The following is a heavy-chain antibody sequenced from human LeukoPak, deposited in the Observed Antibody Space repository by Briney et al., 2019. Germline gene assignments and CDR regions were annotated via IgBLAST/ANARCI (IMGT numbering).Heavy chain of an antibody. Sequence: GASVKVSCKASGYTFTSYGISWVRQAPGQGLEWMGWISAYNGNTNYAQKLQGRVTMTTDTSTSTAYMELRSLRSDDTAVYYCARNGRGYCSGGSCWTAMYNWFDPWGQGTLVTVSS. CDR1: GYTFTSYG. J-gene: IGHJ5*02. CDR3: ARNGRGYCSGGSCWTAMYNWFDP. D-gene: IGHD2-15*01. CDR2: ISAYNGNT. V-gene: IGHV1-18*01.